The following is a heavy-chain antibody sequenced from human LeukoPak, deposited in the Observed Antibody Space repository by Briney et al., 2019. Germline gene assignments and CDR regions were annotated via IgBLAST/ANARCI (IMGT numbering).Heavy chain of an antibody. Sequence: AETLSLTCAVYGGSFSGYYWTWIRQPPGKGLEWIGEINHSGSTNYNPSLKSRVTISVDTSKNQFSLKLSSVTAADTAVYYCSRGAPGYWGQGTLVTVSS. CDR3: SRGAPGY. V-gene: IGHV4-34*01. J-gene: IGHJ4*02. CDR1: GGSFSGYY. CDR2: INHSGST.